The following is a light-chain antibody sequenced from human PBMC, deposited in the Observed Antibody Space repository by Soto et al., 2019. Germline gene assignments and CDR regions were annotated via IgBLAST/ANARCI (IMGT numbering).Light chain of an antibody. CDR2: DVS. J-gene: IGLJ3*02. CDR1: SSDVGAYNY. V-gene: IGLV2-14*03. Sequence: QSALAQPASVSGSPGQSMAISCTGTSSDVGAYNYVSWYQQHPGKAPKLIISDVSNRPSGVSNRFSGSKSGNTASLTISGLQAEDEADYYCSSYTSSSTRVFGGGTKLTVL. CDR3: SSYTSSSTRV.